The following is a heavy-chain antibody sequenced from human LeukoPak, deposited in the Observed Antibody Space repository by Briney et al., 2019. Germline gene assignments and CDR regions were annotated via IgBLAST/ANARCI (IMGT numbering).Heavy chain of an antibody. J-gene: IGHJ4*02. Sequence: PGGSLRHSCQPSGFTFSDYWIHWVRQAPGKGLVWVSRITHGGDSAEYAGSVEGRFTTSRDDAKNTVYLQLISLRAEDTAVYYCARDSGVSTPLDHWGEGALVTVSS. CDR3: ARDSGVSTPLDH. D-gene: IGHD2/OR15-2a*01. CDR2: ITHGGDSA. V-gene: IGHV3-74*03. CDR1: GFTFSDYW.